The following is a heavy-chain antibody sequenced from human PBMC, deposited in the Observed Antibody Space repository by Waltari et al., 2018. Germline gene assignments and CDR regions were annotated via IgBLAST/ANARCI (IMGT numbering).Heavy chain of an antibody. CDR1: GGSISSYY. CDR2: IYYSGSP. J-gene: IGHJ3*02. CDR3: ASSSPRYCTGGVCLRGAFDI. V-gene: IGHV4-59*01. Sequence: QVQLQESGPGLVKPSETLSLTCTVSGGSISSYYWSWIRQPPGKGLEWIGYIYYSGSPNYNPSLKSRVTISVDTSKNQFSLKLSSVTAADTAVYYCASSSPRYCTGGVCLRGAFDIWGQGTMVTVSS. D-gene: IGHD2-8*02.